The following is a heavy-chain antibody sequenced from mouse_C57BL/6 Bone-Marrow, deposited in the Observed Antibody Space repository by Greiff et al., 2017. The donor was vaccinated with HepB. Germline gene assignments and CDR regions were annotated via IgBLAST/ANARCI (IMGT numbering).Heavy chain of an antibody. CDR1: GFTFSSYG. J-gene: IGHJ3*01. V-gene: IGHV5-6*01. CDR3: ARRGDYGSSAWFAY. D-gene: IGHD1-1*01. CDR2: ISSGGSYT. Sequence: EVKLVESGGDLVKPGGSLKLSCAASGFTFSSYGMSWVRQTPDKRLEWVATISSGGSYTYYPDSVKGRFTLSRDNAKNTLYLQMSSLKSEDTAMYYGARRGDYGSSAWFAYWGQGTLVTVAA.